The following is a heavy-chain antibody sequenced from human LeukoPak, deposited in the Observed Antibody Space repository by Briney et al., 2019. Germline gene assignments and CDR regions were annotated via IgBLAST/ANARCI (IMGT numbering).Heavy chain of an antibody. Sequence: SETLSLTCSVSGGSISGSSFYWGWIRQSPGKGLEWIGSIFHVTASYYSPSLRGRVSISVDTSNNHLSLELTSVTAADTAVYYCARQYSSSWFLNHEDAFDFWGQGTMVTVSS. D-gene: IGHD6-13*01. V-gene: IGHV4-39*07. CDR1: GGSISGSSFY. CDR3: ARQYSSSWFLNHEDAFDF. CDR2: IFHVTAS. J-gene: IGHJ3*01.